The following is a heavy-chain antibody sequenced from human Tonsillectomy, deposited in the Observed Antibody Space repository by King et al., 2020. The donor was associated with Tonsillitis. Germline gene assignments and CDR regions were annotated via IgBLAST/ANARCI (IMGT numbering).Heavy chain of an antibody. V-gene: IGHV1-2*02. D-gene: IGHD4-17*01. J-gene: IGHJ4*02. CDR1: GYRFTGNY. CDR3: AREREIMTTVTKTFYLDS. CDR2: INPYSGGT. Sequence: VQLVESGADVKKPGGSVKVSCKASGYRFTGNYIHWVRQAPGQGPELMGWINPYSGGTHYAQNFQGRVTMTRDTSSTTVYMELSRLKSDDSAVYYCAREREIMTTVTKTFYLDSWGQGTLVTVSS.